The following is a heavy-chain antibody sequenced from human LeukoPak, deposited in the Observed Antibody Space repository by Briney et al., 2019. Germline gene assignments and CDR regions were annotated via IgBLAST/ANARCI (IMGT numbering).Heavy chain of an antibody. CDR1: GYTFTSYY. CDR2: INPSGGST. D-gene: IGHD2-21*02. Sequence: ASVKVSCKASGYTFTSYYMHWVRQAPGQGLEWMGIINPSGGSTSYAQKFQGRVTMTRDTSTSTVYMELSSLRSEDTAVYYCARGGLAYCGGDCYRAFDIWGQGTMVTVSS. CDR3: ARGGLAYCGGDCYRAFDI. J-gene: IGHJ3*02. V-gene: IGHV1-46*01.